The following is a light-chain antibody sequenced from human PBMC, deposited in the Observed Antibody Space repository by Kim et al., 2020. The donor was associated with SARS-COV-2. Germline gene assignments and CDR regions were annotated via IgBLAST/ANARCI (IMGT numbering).Light chain of an antibody. CDR1: TLPKQY. Sequence: SYELTQPPSESVSPGQTARITCSGDTLPKQYASWYQQRPGQAPVLLIYKDSERSSGIPERFSGSSSGTTVTLTISGVQAEDEADYYCQSADSSGSWVFGG. J-gene: IGLJ3*02. V-gene: IGLV3-25*03. CDR2: KDS. CDR3: QSADSSGSWV.